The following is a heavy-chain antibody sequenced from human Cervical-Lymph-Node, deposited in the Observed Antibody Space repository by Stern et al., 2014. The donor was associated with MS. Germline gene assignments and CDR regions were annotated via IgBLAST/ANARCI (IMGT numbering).Heavy chain of an antibody. Sequence: VQLMQSGPEVKRPGESLKISCQASGYTFNSYWIGWVRQRPGKGLEWIAIIFPGGSDIRSSPSFQGQVTISADKASSAAYWQWNTLKASDTAIYYCARQRYFDYWGQGTLVTVSS. CDR2: IFPGGSDI. V-gene: IGHV5-51*01. CDR1: GYTFNSYW. CDR3: ARQRYFDY. J-gene: IGHJ4*02.